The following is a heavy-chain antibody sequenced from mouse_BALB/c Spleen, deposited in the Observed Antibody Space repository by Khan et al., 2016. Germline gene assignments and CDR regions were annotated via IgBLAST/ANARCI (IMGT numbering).Heavy chain of an antibody. Sequence: QIQLVQSGPELKKPGETVKISCKASGYTFTNYGMNWVKQAPGKGLKWMGWINTYTGEPTYADDFKGRFAFSLETSASTAYLQINNLKNEDMATYFCATLRLRFAYWGQGTLVTVSA. J-gene: IGHJ3*01. CDR2: INTYTGEP. CDR1: GYTFTNYG. V-gene: IGHV9-1*02. CDR3: ATLRLRFAY. D-gene: IGHD1-2*01.